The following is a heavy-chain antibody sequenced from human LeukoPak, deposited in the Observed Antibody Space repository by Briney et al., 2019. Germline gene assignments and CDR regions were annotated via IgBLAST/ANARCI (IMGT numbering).Heavy chain of an antibody. J-gene: IGHJ4*02. V-gene: IGHV3-23*01. CDR3: AKDKDYYDSSGNFGNPTVFDY. D-gene: IGHD3-22*01. CDR2: ISGSGGST. Sequence: PGGSLRLSCAASGFTFNSYAMDWVRQAPGEGLEWVSAISGSGGSTYYADSVKGRFTISRDNSKNTLYLQVNSLRAEDTAVYYCAKDKDYYDSSGNFGNPTVFDYWGQGTLVTVSS. CDR1: GFTFNSYA.